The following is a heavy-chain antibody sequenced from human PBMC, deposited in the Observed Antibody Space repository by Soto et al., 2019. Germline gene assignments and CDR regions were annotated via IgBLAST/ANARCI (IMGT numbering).Heavy chain of an antibody. CDR3: ARVRTENYYGMDV. Sequence: PGGSLRLSCVASRFTFSNYWMSWVRQAPGKGLEWVANIKQDETEKYYVNSVNGRFAISRDNAKKSLYMQMNSLRAEDTAVYYCARVRTENYYGMDVWGQGTTVTVSS. CDR2: IKQDETEK. V-gene: IGHV3-7*05. J-gene: IGHJ6*02. CDR1: RFTFSNYW.